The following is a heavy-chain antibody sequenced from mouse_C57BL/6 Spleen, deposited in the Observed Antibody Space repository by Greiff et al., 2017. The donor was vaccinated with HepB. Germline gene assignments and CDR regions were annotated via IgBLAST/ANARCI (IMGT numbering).Heavy chain of an antibody. J-gene: IGHJ2*01. V-gene: IGHV14-1*01. CDR2: IDPEDGDT. CDR3: TTREITTVVAGDYFDY. CDR1: GFNIKDYY. Sequence: EVQLQQSGAELVRPGASVKLSCTASGFNIKDYYMHWVKQRPEQGLEWIGRIDPEDGDTEYAPKFQGKATMTADTSSNTAYLQLRSPTSEDTAVYYCTTREITTVVAGDYFDYWGQGTTLTVSS. D-gene: IGHD1-1*01.